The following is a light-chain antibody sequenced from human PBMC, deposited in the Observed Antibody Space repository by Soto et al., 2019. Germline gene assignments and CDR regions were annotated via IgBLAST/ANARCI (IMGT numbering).Light chain of an antibody. J-gene: IGLJ1*01. V-gene: IGLV2-14*01. Sequence: QSVLTQPASVSGSPGQSITISCTGTSSDVGGYNYVSWYQQHPGKAPKLMIYEVSNRPSGVSNRFSGSKSGTSASLTITGLQADDEADYYCQSYDSSLDASVFGTGTKVTVL. CDR1: SSDVGGYNY. CDR3: QSYDSSLDASV. CDR2: EVS.